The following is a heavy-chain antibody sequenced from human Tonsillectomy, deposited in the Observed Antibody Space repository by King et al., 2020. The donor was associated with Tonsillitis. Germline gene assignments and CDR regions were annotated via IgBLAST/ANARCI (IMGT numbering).Heavy chain of an antibody. CDR3: AKGAPYSENYRFYYFDY. J-gene: IGHJ4*02. Sequence: VQLVESGGGLVQPGGSLRLSSEASGFTFSTYAMSWVRQAPGKGPEWVSAISGRDTRTFYADSVKGRFTISRDDSKNTVSLQMSSLRAEDTAVYYCAKGAPYSENYRFYYFDYWGQGTLVTVSS. CDR1: GFTFSTYA. CDR2: ISGRDTRT. D-gene: IGHD1-26*01. V-gene: IGHV3-23*04.